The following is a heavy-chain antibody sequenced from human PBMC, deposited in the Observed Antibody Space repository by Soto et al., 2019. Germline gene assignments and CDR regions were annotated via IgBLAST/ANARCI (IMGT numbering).Heavy chain of an antibody. V-gene: IGHV4-59*01. J-gene: IGHJ5*02. CDR3: ARDIRGSGWENWFDP. CDR2: IYYSGST. Sequence: PXATLALTFTVSGGSISSYYWSWIRQPPGKGLEWIGYIYYSGSTNYNPSLKSRVTISVDTSKNQFSLKLSSVTAADTAVYYCARDIRGSGWENWFDPWGQGTLVTVSS. CDR1: GGSISSYY. D-gene: IGHD6-19*01.